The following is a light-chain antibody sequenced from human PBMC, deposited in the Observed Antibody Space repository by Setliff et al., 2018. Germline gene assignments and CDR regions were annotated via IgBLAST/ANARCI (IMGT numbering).Light chain of an antibody. CDR2: DVS. V-gene: IGLV2-11*01. CDR3: CSYAGSYPWV. J-gene: IGLJ2*01. Sequence: QSALTQPRSVSGSPGQSVTISCTGTSSDVGGYNYVSWYQQHPGKAPKLMIYDVSKRPSGVPDRFSGSKSGNTASLTISGLQAEDEADYYRCSYAGSYPWVFGGGTKGTVL. CDR1: SSDVGGYNY.